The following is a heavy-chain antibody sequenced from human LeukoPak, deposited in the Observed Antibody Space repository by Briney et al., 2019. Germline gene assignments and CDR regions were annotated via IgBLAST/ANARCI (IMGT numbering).Heavy chain of an antibody. J-gene: IGHJ3*02. V-gene: IGHV4-39*07. D-gene: IGHD5-24*01. CDR3: AREAREGHVFDI. CDR2: IYYSGST. Sequence: SETLSLTCTVSGGSISSSSYFWGWIRQPPGKGLEWVGSIYYSGSTRYNPSLKSRVTISLDTSTNQCSLKVRSVTAADTAVYYCAREAREGHVFDIWGQGTTVTVSS. CDR1: GGSISSSSYF.